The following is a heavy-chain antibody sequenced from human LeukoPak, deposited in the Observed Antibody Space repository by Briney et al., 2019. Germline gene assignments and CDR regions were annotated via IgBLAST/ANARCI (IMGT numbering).Heavy chain of an antibody. CDR1: GFTFSSYW. D-gene: IGHD6-19*01. V-gene: IGHV3-74*01. CDR3: VRARYPSGFSSGWYGQGMDV. CDR2: INSDGSST. Sequence: PGGSLRLFCAASGFTFSSYWMHWVRQAPGKGLVWVSRINSDGSSTSYADSVKGRFTISRDNAKNTVYVQMNSLRAEDTAVYYCVRARYPSGFSSGWYGQGMDVWGQGTTVTVSS. J-gene: IGHJ6*02.